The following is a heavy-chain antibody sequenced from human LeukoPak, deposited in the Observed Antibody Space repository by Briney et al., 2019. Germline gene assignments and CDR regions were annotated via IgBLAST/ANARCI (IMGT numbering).Heavy chain of an antibody. CDR2: IYHSGST. V-gene: IGHV4-38-2*02. CDR1: GYSISSGYY. J-gene: IGHJ5*02. D-gene: IGHD3-10*01. CDR3: AREKGFRAGIDP. Sequence: SETLSLTCTVSGYSISSGYYWGWIRQPPGKGLEWIGSIYHSGSTNYNPSLKSRVTISVDTSKNQFSLKLSSVTAADTAVYYCAREKGFRAGIDPWGQGTLVTVSS.